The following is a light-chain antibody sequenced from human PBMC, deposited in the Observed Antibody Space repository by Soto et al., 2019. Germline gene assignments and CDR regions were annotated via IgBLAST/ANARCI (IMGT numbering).Light chain of an antibody. Sequence: EMVLTQSPGTLSLSPGERAILSCRASQSVSSYLAWYQQKPGQAPRLLIYDASNRATGIPARFSGSGSGTDFTHTISSLEPEDSAVYYCQQRHMWPITFGQGTRLEIK. CDR3: QQRHMWPIT. CDR1: QSVSSY. J-gene: IGKJ5*01. CDR2: DAS. V-gene: IGKV3-11*01.